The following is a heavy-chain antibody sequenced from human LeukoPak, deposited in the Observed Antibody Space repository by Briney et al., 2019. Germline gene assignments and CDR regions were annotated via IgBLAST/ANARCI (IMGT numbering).Heavy chain of an antibody. J-gene: IGHJ2*01. CDR1: TGSINNHY. CDR3: VRLMFKLADIGNWDWYFDL. D-gene: IGHD1-1*01. Sequence: SETLSLPCTVSTGSINNHYWSWIRQPPGGGLEWIEYIHTTGTTNYNPSLESRVTISVDTSSDQFSLNLRPVTAADTAVYYCVRLMFKLADIGNWDWYFDLWGRGTLVTVSP. V-gene: IGHV4-4*09. CDR2: IHTTGTT.